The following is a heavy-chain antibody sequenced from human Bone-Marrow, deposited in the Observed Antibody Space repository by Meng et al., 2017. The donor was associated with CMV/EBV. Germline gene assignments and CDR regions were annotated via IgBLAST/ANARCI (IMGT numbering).Heavy chain of an antibody. V-gene: IGHV1-69*10. D-gene: IGHD3-9*01. CDR1: GYTFTSYG. J-gene: IGHJ6*02. Sequence: SVKVSCKASGYTFTSYGISWVRQAPGQGLEWMGGIIPILGIANYAQKFQGRVTITADKSTSTACMELSSLRSEDTAVYYCATPYYDILTGYWGEYYYGMDVWGQGTTVTVSS. CDR2: IIPILGIA. CDR3: ATPYYDILTGYWGEYYYGMDV.